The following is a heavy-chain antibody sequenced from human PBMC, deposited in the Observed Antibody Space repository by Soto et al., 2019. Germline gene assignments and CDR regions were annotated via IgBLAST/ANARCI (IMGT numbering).Heavy chain of an antibody. J-gene: IGHJ3*02. CDR2: ISGSGDIT. V-gene: IGHV3-23*01. CDR1: GFIFSRNA. CDR3: AKPTCSGGSCYYLHDAFDI. D-gene: IGHD2-15*01. Sequence: PGGSLRLSCAASGFIFSRNAMSWVRQAPGTGLEWVSGISGSGDITYYADSVKGRFTISRDNSKNTLYLQMNSLRAEDTAVYYCAKPTCSGGSCYYLHDAFDIWGQGTMVTVSS.